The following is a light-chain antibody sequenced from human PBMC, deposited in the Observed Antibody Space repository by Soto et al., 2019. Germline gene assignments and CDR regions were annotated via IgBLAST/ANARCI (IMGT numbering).Light chain of an antibody. CDR3: QQYNEWPET. CDR1: QSVSSY. CDR2: DAS. V-gene: IGKV3-11*01. J-gene: IGKJ1*01. Sequence: EIVLTHSPATLSLTPGERATLSCRASQSVSSYLAWYQQKPGQAPRLLIYDASNRATGIPARLSGSGSGTEFTLIISSLQSEDFAVYYCQQYNEWPETFGHGTKA.